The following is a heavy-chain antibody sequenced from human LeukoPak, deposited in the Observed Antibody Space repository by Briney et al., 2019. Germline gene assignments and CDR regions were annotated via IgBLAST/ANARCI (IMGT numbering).Heavy chain of an antibody. CDR2: MNPNSDNT. CDR3: ARGRRYCSGGSCYSGSY. V-gene: IGHV1-8*01. CDR1: GYTFTNYD. D-gene: IGHD2-15*01. Sequence: GASVKVSCKASGYTFTNYDINWVRQATGQGLEWMGWMNPNSDNTVYAQKFQGRVTMTKNTSISTAYMELSSLRSEDTAVYYCARGRRYCSGGSCYSGSYWGQGTLVTVSS. J-gene: IGHJ4*02.